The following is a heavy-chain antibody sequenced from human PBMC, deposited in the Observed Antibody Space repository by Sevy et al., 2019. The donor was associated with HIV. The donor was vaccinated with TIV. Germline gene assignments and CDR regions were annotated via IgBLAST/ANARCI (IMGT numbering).Heavy chain of an antibody. V-gene: IGHV3-15*01. CDR2: IKNKPDGGTT. Sequence: GGSLRLSCAASGFTFNNAWMSWVRQAPGKGLEWIGRIKNKPDGGTTDYAAPVKGRFTSSRADSKNTLYLQMNSLKTDDTAVYYCCTEGNVLLAEGWGHWFDPWGQGTLVTVSS. CDR1: GFTFNNAW. J-gene: IGHJ5*02. CDR3: CTEGNVLLAEGWGHWFDP. D-gene: IGHD2-8*01.